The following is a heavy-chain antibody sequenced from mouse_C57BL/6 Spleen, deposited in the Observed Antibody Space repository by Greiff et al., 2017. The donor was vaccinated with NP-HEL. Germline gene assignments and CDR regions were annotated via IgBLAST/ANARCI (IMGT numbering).Heavy chain of an antibody. D-gene: IGHD3-2*02. V-gene: IGHV1-81*01. CDR2: IYPRSGNT. Sequence: VQLQESGAELARPGASVKLSCKASGYTFTSYGISWVKQRTGQGLEWIGEIYPRSGNTYYNEKFKGKATLTADKSSSTAYMELRSLTSEDSAVYFCAYSSGYRAYWGQGTLVTVSA. CDR3: AYSSGYRAY. CDR1: GYTFTSYG. J-gene: IGHJ3*01.